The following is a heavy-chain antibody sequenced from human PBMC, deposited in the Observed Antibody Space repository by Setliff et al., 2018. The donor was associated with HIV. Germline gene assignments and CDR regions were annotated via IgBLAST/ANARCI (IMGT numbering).Heavy chain of an antibody. CDR1: GYSFTSYW. CDR3: ARLGGICSGGSCTALAYTMDV. D-gene: IGHD2-15*01. CDR2: IYPGDSDT. Sequence: GESLKISCKGSGYSFTSYWIGWVRQMPGKGLEWMGIIYPGDSDTRYSPSFQGQVTISADKSISTAYLQCISLKASDTAMYYCARLGGICSGGSCTALAYTMDVWGQGTTVTVSS. J-gene: IGHJ6*02. V-gene: IGHV5-51*01.